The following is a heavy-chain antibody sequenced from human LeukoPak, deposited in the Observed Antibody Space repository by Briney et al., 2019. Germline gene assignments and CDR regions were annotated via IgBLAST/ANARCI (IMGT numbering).Heavy chain of an antibody. Sequence: PSETLSLTCTVSGGSISSSSYYWGWIRQPPGKGLEWIGSIYYSGSTYYNPSLKSRVTISVDTSKNQFSLKLSSVTAADTAVYYCARDGGDTIASSYYYYGMDVWGQGTTVTVSS. J-gene: IGHJ6*02. CDR1: GGSISSSSYY. CDR2: IYYSGST. D-gene: IGHD2-2*01. V-gene: IGHV4-39*07. CDR3: ARDGGDTIASSYYYYGMDV.